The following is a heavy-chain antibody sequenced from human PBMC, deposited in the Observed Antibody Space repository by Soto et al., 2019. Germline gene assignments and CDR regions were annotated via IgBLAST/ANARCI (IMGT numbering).Heavy chain of an antibody. Sequence: SETLSLTCAVYGGSFSGYYWSWIRQPPGKGLEWIGEINHSGSTNYNPSLKSRVTISVDTSKNQFSLKLSSVTAADTAVYYCARAQLWFGELLPRFDYWGQGTLVTSPQ. CDR3: ARAQLWFGELLPRFDY. CDR2: INHSGST. V-gene: IGHV4-34*01. CDR1: GGSFSGYY. J-gene: IGHJ4*02. D-gene: IGHD3-10*01.